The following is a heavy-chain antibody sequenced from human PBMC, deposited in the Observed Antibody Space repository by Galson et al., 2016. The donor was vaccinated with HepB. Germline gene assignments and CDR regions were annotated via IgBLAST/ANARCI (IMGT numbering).Heavy chain of an antibody. V-gene: IGHV3-53*01. CDR3: TIDSADVGFFDY. D-gene: IGHD3-10*01. J-gene: IGHJ4*02. Sequence: SLRLSCAVSGFAVSSNYMNWVRQAPGKGLEWVSLIYTAGNTFYAESVKGRFTIHRDSSKNRLYLQMNSLRPDYTAIYFCTIDSADVGFFDYWGQGTLVTVSS. CDR1: GFAVSSNY. CDR2: IYTAGNT.